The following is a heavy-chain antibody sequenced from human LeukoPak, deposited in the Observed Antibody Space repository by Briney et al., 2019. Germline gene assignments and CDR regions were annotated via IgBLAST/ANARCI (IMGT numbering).Heavy chain of an antibody. D-gene: IGHD3-3*01. CDR2: IYYSGST. J-gene: IGHJ4*02. CDR1: GGSISSYY. CDR3: ARDLRVEWSYYFDD. Sequence: PSQTLSLTCTVSGGSISSYYWRWIRQPPGKGLEWIGYIYYSGSTNYNPSLKSRVTISVDTSKNQFSLKLSSVTAADTAVYYCARDLRVEWSYYFDDWGQGTLVTVSS. V-gene: IGHV4-59*12.